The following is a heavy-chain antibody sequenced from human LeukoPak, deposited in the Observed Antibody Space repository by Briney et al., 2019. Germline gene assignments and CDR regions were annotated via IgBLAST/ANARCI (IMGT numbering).Heavy chain of an antibody. Sequence: ASVKVSCKASGGTFSSYAISWVRQAPGQGLEWMGGIIPIFGTANYAQKFQGRVTITADESTSTAYMELSSLRSEDTAVYYCARDYCSSTSCLFDYWGQGTLVSVSS. CDR3: ARDYCSSTSCLFDY. J-gene: IGHJ4*02. CDR1: GGTFSSYA. V-gene: IGHV1-69*13. D-gene: IGHD2-2*01. CDR2: IIPIFGTA.